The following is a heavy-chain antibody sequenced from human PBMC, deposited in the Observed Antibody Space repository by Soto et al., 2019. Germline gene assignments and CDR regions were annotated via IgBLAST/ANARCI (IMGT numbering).Heavy chain of an antibody. CDR3: ARDPGRTYYYDSSGTWYYFDY. CDR2: IYSGGST. V-gene: IGHV3-53*05. CDR1: GFTVSSNY. J-gene: IGHJ4*02. D-gene: IGHD3-22*01. Sequence: GGSLRLSCAASGFTVSSNYMSWVRQAPGKGLEWVSVIYSGGSTYYADSVKGRFTISRDNSKNTLYLQMNSLRAEDTAVYYCARDPGRTYYYDSSGTWYYFDYWGQGTLVTVSS.